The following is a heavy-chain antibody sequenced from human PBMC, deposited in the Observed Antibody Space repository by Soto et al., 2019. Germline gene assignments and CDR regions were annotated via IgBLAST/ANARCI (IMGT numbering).Heavy chain of an antibody. Sequence: QVQLQESGPGLVEPSGTLFLTCAVSGASISNTDWWSWVRQPPGKGLEWIGEIYHSGTTNCDPSLKSRVTISLDKSESQFTLKLTSVTAADTAVYYGAIPGDGDFDYWGQGTLVTVSS. V-gene: IGHV4-4*02. J-gene: IGHJ4*02. CDR1: GASISNTDW. CDR3: AIPGDGDFDY. CDR2: IYHSGTT.